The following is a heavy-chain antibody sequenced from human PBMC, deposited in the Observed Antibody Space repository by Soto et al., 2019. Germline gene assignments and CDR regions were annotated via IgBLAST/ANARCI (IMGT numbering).Heavy chain of an antibody. CDR3: AKLTAA. CDR1: GFTSSAHV. D-gene: IGHD6-13*01. CDR2: ITSSGGGT. V-gene: IGHV3-23*01. J-gene: IGHJ4*02. Sequence: GGSLRLSCAASGFTSSAHVMSWVRQAPGKGLERVSSITSSGGGTYYADSVKGRFTVSRDNSKNTVYLQMNSLRDEDTAVYYCAKLTAAWGQGTLVTVSS.